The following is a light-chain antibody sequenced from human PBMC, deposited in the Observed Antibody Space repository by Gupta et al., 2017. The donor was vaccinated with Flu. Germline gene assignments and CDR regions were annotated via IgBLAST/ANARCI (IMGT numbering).Light chain of an antibody. V-gene: IGKV4-1*01. J-gene: IGKJ2*03. CDR2: WAS. Sequence: DIVMPQSPDSLAVSLGERATINCKSSQSVLYSSNNKNYLAWYQQKPGQPPKLLIYWASTRESGVPDRFSGSGSGTDFTLTISSLQAEDVAVYYCHQDDSTPYSFGQGTKVEIK. CDR1: QSVLYSSNNKNY. CDR3: HQDDSTPYS.